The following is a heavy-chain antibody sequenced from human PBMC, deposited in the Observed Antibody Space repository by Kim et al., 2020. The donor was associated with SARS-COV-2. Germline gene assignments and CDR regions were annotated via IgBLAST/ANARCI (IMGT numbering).Heavy chain of an antibody. J-gene: IGHJ6*02. D-gene: IGHD3-10*01. CDR1: GFTFGDYA. Sequence: GGSLRLSCAASGFTFGDYAMHWVRQAPGKGLEWVSGISWKSGSIGYADSVKGRFTISRDNAKNSLYLQMNSLRAEDTALYYCAKDMAPSMVRGVIIRAYYYYYGMDVWGQGTTVTVSS. CDR2: ISWKSGSI. V-gene: IGHV3-9*01. CDR3: AKDMAPSMVRGVIIRAYYYYYGMDV.